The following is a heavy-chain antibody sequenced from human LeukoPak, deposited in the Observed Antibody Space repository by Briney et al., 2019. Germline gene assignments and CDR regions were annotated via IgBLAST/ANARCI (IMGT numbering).Heavy chain of an antibody. CDR3: ARESGGSSGYRYYYYYYGMDV. D-gene: IGHD3-22*01. Sequence: PGGSLRLSCAASGFTFSSYWMHWVRQAPGKGLVWVSRINSDGSSTSYADSVKGRFTISRDNAKNTLYLQMNSLRAEATAVYYCARESGGSSGYRYYYYYYGMDVWGQGTTVTVCS. CDR1: GFTFSSYW. CDR2: INSDGSST. V-gene: IGHV3-74*01. J-gene: IGHJ6*02.